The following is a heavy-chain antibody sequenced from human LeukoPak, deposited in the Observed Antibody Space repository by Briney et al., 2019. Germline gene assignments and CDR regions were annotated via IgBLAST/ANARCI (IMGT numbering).Heavy chain of an antibody. J-gene: IGHJ4*02. V-gene: IGHV1-18*01. CDR3: ARGCSGGSCFLSFDS. Sequence: ASVKVSCKASGYTFTSYGISWVRQAPGQGLEWMGWISAYNGNTNYAQKLQGRVTMTTDTSTSTAYMELRSLRSDDTAVYYCARGCSGGSCFLSFDSWGQGTLVTVSS. CDR1: GYTFTSYG. CDR2: ISAYNGNT. D-gene: IGHD2-15*01.